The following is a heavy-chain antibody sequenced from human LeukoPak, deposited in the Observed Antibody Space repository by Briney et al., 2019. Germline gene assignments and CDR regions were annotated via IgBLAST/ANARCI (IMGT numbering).Heavy chain of an antibody. CDR1: GYTFTSYY. V-gene: IGHV1-46*01. D-gene: IGHD4-17*01. Sequence: ASVKVSCKASGYTFTSYYMHWVRQAPGEGLEWMGIINPSGGSTSYAQKFQGRVTMTRDMSTSTVYMELSSLRSEDTAVYYCARSTYGDDYYYYMDVWGKGTTVTISS. J-gene: IGHJ6*03. CDR3: ARSTYGDDYYYYMDV. CDR2: INPSGGST.